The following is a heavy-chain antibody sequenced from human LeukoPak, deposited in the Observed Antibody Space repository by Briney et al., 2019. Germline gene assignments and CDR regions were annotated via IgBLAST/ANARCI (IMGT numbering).Heavy chain of an antibody. CDR1: GYTFTGYY. J-gene: IGHJ4*02. D-gene: IGHD5-18*01. CDR3: ATTSRGYSYGQLYHFDH. V-gene: IGHV1-2*02. CDR2: INPNSGGT. Sequence: GASVKVSCKASGYTFTGYYMHWVRQAPGQGLESMGWINPNSGGTNYAQKFQDRVTMTRDTSSSTAYMELSRLRSDDTAVYYCATTSRGYSYGQLYHFDHWGQGTLVTVSS.